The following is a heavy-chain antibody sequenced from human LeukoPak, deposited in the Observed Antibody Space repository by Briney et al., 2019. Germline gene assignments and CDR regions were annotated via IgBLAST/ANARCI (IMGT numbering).Heavy chain of an antibody. CDR3: ARVGYYGSGTQEWYYYYYMDV. CDR1: GYTFTAYY. V-gene: IGHV1-2*06. J-gene: IGHJ6*03. CDR2: INPKNGDT. Sequence: ASVKVSCKASGYTFTAYYIHWVRQAPGQGLEWMGRINPKNGDTNYAQKFQGRVTMTRDTSISTAYMELSRLRSDDTAVYYCARVGYYGSGTQEWYYYYYMDVWGKGTTVTIS. D-gene: IGHD3-10*01.